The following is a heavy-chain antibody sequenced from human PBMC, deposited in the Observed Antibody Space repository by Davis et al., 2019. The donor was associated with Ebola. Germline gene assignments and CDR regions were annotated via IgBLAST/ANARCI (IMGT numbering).Heavy chain of an antibody. J-gene: IGHJ3*02. CDR2: INPNSGGT. V-gene: IGHV1-2*02. CDR1: GYTFTGFY. D-gene: IGHD4-11*01. CDR3: ATNSNYGLNDAFDI. Sequence: ASVKVSCKASGYTFTGFYMHWVRQAPGQGLEWMGWINPNSGGTNYAQKFQGRVTMTRDTSISTAYMELSRLRSDDTAVYYCATNSNYGLNDAFDIWGQGTMVTVSS.